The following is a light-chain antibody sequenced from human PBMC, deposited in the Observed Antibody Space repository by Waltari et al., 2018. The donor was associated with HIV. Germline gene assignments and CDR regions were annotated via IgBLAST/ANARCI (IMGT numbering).Light chain of an antibody. V-gene: IGLV1-47*01. CDR1: SFNIGRNF. CDR3: AAWDDSLSGVV. Sequence: QSVLTQPPSASGTPGQRVIVSCSGSSFNIGRNFVSWYQQLPGTAPKVLIFRDNQRPSGVPDRFSGSKSGASASLAISGLRSEDEADYYCAAWDDSLSGVVFGGGTKLTVL. CDR2: RDN. J-gene: IGLJ2*01.